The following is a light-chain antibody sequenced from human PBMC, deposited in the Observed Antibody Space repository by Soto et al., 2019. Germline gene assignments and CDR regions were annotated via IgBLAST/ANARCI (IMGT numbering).Light chain of an antibody. CDR1: QSISSW. Sequence: DILMTQSPSTLSSSVGDRVTITCRASQSISSWLAWYQQKPGKAPKLLIYKGSTLEGGVPSRFSGSGSGTEFTLTISSLQPDDFATYYCQQYQTYSRTFGQGTKVEIK. V-gene: IGKV1-5*03. CDR3: QQYQTYSRT. J-gene: IGKJ2*02. CDR2: KGS.